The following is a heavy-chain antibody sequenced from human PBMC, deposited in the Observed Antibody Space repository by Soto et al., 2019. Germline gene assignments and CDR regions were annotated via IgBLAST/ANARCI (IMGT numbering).Heavy chain of an antibody. CDR2: IYWNDDK. Sequence: QITLKESGPTLVKPTQTLTLTCTFSGFSLSTSGVGVGWIRQPPGKALEWLALIYWNDDKRYSPSLKSRLTITMDTSKNQVVLTMTNMDPVDTVTYYCAHTSGVGTTRGTFDIWGQGTMVTVSS. CDR1: GFSLSTSGVG. D-gene: IGHD1-26*01. V-gene: IGHV2-5*01. J-gene: IGHJ3*02. CDR3: AHTSGVGTTRGTFDI.